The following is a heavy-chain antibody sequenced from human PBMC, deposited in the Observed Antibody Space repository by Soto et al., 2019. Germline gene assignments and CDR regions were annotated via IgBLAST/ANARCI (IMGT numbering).Heavy chain of an antibody. D-gene: IGHD3-16*02. J-gene: IGHJ3*02. Sequence: QVQLVESGGGVVQPGRSLRLSCAASGFTFSSYGMHWVRQAPGKGLEWVAVISYDGSNEYYADSVKGRFTISRDNSKNTLYLQMNSLRAEDTAVYYCAKDLYVWGSYRSDLLWDAFDIWGQGTMVTVSS. CDR3: AKDLYVWGSYRSDLLWDAFDI. CDR1: GFTFSSYG. V-gene: IGHV3-30*18. CDR2: ISYDGSNE.